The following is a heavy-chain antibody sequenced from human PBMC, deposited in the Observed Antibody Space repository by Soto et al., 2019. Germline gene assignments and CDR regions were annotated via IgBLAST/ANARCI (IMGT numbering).Heavy chain of an antibody. V-gene: IGHV3-30*18. Sequence: QVQLVGSGGGVVQPGRSLRLSCSASGFTFSDYTMHWVRQAPGRGLEWVAIILYDESDQYYSDSVKGRFTISRDNSKNTLYLQMHSLPTEDTAVYYCAKDGTHLWSKQYYFDSWGQGARVTVSS. D-gene: IGHD1-26*01. J-gene: IGHJ4*02. CDR2: ILYDESDQ. CDR3: AKDGTHLWSKQYYFDS. CDR1: GFTFSDYT.